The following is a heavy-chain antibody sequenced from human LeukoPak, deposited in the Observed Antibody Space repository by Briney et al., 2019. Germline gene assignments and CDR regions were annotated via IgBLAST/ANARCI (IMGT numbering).Heavy chain of an antibody. J-gene: IGHJ4*02. CDR1: GFTFDDYA. CDR3: AKGTTYYYDSSGLWGPLDY. Sequence: PGGSLRLSCAASGFTFDDYAMHWVRQAPGKGLEWVSGISWNSGSIGYADSVKGRFTISRDNAKNSLYLQMNSLRAEDMALYYCAKGTTYYYDSSGLWGPLDYWGQGTLVTVSS. V-gene: IGHV3-9*03. CDR2: ISWNSGSI. D-gene: IGHD3-22*01.